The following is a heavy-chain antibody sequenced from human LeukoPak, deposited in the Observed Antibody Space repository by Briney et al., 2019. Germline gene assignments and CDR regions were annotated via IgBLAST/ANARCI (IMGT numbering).Heavy chain of an antibody. J-gene: IGHJ4*02. CDR1: GGSFSGYY. D-gene: IGHD2-2*02. Sequence: PSETLSLTCAVYGGSFSGYYWSWIRQPPGKGLEWIGEINHSGSTNYNPSLKSRVTISVDTSKNQFSLKLSSVTAADTAVYYCARFEYCSSTSCYTGGRRAGVYWGQGTLVTVSS. V-gene: IGHV4-34*01. CDR3: ARFEYCSSTSCYTGGRRAGVY. CDR2: INHSGST.